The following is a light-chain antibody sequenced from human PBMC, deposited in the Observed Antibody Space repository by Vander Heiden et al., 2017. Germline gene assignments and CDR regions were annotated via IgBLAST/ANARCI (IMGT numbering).Light chain of an antibody. J-gene: IGKJ2*01. CDR3: QQYNSYSYT. V-gene: IGKV1-5*03. CDR2: KAS. Sequence: DIQMTQSPSTLCASVGDRVTITCRASQSISSWLAWYQQKPGKAPKLLIYKASSLESGVPSRFSGSGSETEFTLTISSLQPDDFATYYCQQYNSYSYTFGQGTKLEIK. CDR1: QSISSW.